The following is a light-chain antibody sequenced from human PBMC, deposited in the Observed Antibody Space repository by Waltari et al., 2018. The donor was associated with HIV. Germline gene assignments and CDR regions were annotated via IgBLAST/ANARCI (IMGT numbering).Light chain of an antibody. V-gene: IGKV3-11*01. CDR2: DAS. Sequence: IVLTQSPATLSLSPGERAALSCRASQSVGNQLSWYQQKPGQAPRLLINDASNRAPGIPGRFSATGSGTDFTLTINSLESEDFAVYYCQQYNKWPPLTFGGGTKVEIK. J-gene: IGKJ4*01. CDR1: QSVGNQ. CDR3: QQYNKWPPLT.